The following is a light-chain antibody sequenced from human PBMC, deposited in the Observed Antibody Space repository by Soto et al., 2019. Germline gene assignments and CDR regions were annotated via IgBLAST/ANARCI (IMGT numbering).Light chain of an antibody. V-gene: IGKV3-11*01. J-gene: IGKJ4*01. CDR3: QQRSNWLLT. Sequence: EIVLTQSPATLSLSPGERATLSCRASQSVGSYLAWYQQKPGQAPRLLIYSASKRATGIPARFSGSGSGTDLTLTISSLEPEDFALYYCQQRSNWLLTFGGGTKVEIK. CDR2: SAS. CDR1: QSVGSY.